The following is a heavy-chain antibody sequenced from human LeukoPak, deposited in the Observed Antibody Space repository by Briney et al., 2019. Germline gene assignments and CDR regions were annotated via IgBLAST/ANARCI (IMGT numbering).Heavy chain of an antibody. J-gene: IGHJ6*03. Sequence: GGSLRLSCAASGFTFSSYSMNWVRQAPGKGLEWVSAISGSGGSTYYADSVKGRFTISRDNSKNTLYLQMNSLRAEDTAVYYCAKDLMGRGAMTYYYYYYMDVWGKGTTVTVSS. D-gene: IGHD3-10*01. CDR1: GFTFSSYS. CDR3: AKDLMGRGAMTYYYYYYMDV. V-gene: IGHV3-23*01. CDR2: ISGSGGST.